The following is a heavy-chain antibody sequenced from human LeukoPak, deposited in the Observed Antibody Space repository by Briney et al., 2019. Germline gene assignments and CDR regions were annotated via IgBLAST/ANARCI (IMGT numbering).Heavy chain of an antibody. D-gene: IGHD3-10*02. CDR2: IISSSSYI. Sequence: GGCLRLSCAAHGFTLSSYSMNWGRQAPGKGLEWVSSIISSSSYIYYADSVKGRFTISRDNAKNSLYMQMNSLRGEDTAVYYCARVFDIPTSNYGMDVWGQGTTVTVSS. CDR3: ARVFDIPTSNYGMDV. CDR1: GFTLSSYS. J-gene: IGHJ6*02. V-gene: IGHV3-21*01.